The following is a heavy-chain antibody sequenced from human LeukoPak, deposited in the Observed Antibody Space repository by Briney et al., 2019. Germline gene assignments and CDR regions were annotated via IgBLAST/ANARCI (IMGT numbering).Heavy chain of an antibody. CDR2: TYYRSKWYN. CDR1: GDIVSSNSAA. V-gene: IGHV6-1*01. D-gene: IGHD1-26*01. CDR3: ARWEDSGMDV. Sequence: SQTLSLTCVLSGDIVSSNSAAWHWIRQSPSRGLEWLGRTYYRSKWYNDYAVSVKNRITINPDTSRNQFSLQVNSVTPEDTAVYYCARWEDSGMDVWGQGTTVTVSS. J-gene: IGHJ6*02.